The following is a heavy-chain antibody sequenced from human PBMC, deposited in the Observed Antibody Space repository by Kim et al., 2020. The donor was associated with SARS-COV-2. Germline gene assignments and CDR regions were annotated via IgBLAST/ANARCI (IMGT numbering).Heavy chain of an antibody. D-gene: IGHD3-9*01. J-gene: IGHJ6*02. CDR1: GGSFSGYY. CDR2: INHSGST. CDR3: ARVGDYDILTGYYRVYYGMDV. Sequence: SETLSLTCAVYGGSFSGYYWSWIRQPPGKGLEWIGEINHSGSTNYNPSLKSRVTISVDTSKNQFSLKLSSVTAADTAVYYCARVGDYDILTGYYRVYYGMDVWGQGTTVTVSS. V-gene: IGHV4-34*01.